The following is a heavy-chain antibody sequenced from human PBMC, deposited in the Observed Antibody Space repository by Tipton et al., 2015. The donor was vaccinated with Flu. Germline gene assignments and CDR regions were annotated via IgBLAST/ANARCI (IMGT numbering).Heavy chain of an antibody. CDR1: GFTFSSYW. J-gene: IGHJ4*02. V-gene: IGHV3-7*01. CDR2: IKQDGSEK. CDR3: ARAGGYFSSGYFDY. D-gene: IGHD3-22*01. Sequence: GSLRLSCAASGFTFSSYWMSWVRQAPGKGLEWVANIKQDGSEKYYVDSVKGRFTISRDNAKNSLYLQMNSLRAEDTAVYYCARAGGYFSSGYFDYWGQGTLVTVSS.